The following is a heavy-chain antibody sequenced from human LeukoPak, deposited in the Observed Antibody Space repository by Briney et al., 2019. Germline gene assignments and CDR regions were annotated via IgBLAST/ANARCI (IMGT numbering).Heavy chain of an antibody. V-gene: IGHV3-21*01. J-gene: IGHJ5*02. CDR3: ARDRHYYGADRPFDP. Sequence: GGSLRLSCAASGFTFSSYSMNWVRQAPGKGLEWVSSISSSSSYIYYADSVKGRFTISRDDTKNSLYLQMNSLRAEDTAVYYCARDRHYYGADRPFDPWGQGTLVTVSS. CDR2: ISSSSSYI. D-gene: IGHD3-10*01. CDR1: GFTFSSYS.